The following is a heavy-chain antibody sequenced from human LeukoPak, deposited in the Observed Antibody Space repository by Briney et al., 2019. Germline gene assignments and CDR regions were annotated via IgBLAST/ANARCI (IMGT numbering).Heavy chain of an antibody. D-gene: IGHD4-17*01. CDR2: INPNSGGT. CDR1: GYTFTGYY. V-gene: IGHV1-2*06. CDR3: ARGAQVSTVMLP. J-gene: IGHJ4*02. Sequence: ASVKVSCKASGYTFTGYYMHWVRQAPGQGLEWMGRINPNSGGTNYAQKFQGSVTMTRDTSISTAYMELSRLRSDDTAVYYCARGAQVSTVMLPWGQGTLVTVSS.